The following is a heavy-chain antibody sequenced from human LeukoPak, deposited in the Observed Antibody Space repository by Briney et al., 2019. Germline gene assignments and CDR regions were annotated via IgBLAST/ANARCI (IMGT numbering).Heavy chain of an antibody. CDR3: VRGFPSAVLVVTASPNDY. Sequence: PGGSLRLSCAASGFTFSSYWMSWVRQAPGKGLEWVANIKQDGSEKYYVDSVKGRFTISRDNAKNSLFLQMNSLRAEDTAVYYCVRGFPSAVLVVTASPNDYWGQGTLVTVSS. V-gene: IGHV3-7*01. D-gene: IGHD2-15*01. CDR1: GFTFSSYW. J-gene: IGHJ4*02. CDR2: IKQDGSEK.